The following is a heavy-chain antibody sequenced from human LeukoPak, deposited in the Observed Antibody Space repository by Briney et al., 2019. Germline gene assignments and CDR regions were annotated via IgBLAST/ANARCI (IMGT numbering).Heavy chain of an antibody. J-gene: IGHJ4*02. D-gene: IGHD3-3*01. Sequence: ASVKVSCKASSYTFTSYGISWVRQAPGQGLEWMGWISAYNGNTNYAQKLQGRVNMTTDTSTSTAYMELRSLRSDDTAVYYCARVTGYDFWSGYQNSYFDYWGQGTLVTVSS. CDR2: ISAYNGNT. CDR3: ARVTGYDFWSGYQNSYFDY. V-gene: IGHV1-18*01. CDR1: SYTFTSYG.